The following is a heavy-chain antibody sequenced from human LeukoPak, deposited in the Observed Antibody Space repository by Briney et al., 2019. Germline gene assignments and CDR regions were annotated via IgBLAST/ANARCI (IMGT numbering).Heavy chain of an antibody. CDR3: ARGNLNDAYFDY. Sequence: PSETLSLTCTVSGASTYSYYWNWIRQSPGKGLEWIAYISDNGYTNYNPSLSSRVTILVDTSRNQFSLKVRSVTAADTAVYFCARGNLNDAYFDYWGQGALVTVYS. V-gene: IGHV4-59*12. CDR1: GASTYSYY. CDR2: ISDNGYT. D-gene: IGHD1-20*01. J-gene: IGHJ4*02.